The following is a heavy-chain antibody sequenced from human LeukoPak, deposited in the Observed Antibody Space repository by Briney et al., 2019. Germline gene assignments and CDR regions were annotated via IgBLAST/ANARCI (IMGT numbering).Heavy chain of an antibody. J-gene: IGHJ4*02. CDR1: GGSISSGGYF. D-gene: IGHD6-6*01. V-gene: IGHV4-61*02. CDR3: ARVRPSSSSSPFDY. Sequence: PSETLSLTCTVSGGSISSGGYFWSWIRQPAGKGLEWIGRIYTSGSTNYNPSLKSRVTMSVDTSKNQFSLKLSSVTAADTAVYYCARVRPSSSSSPFDYWGQGTLVTVSS. CDR2: IYTSGST.